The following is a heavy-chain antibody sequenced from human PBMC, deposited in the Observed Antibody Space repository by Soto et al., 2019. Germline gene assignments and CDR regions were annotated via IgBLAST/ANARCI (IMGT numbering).Heavy chain of an antibody. CDR2: ISYDGNNN. D-gene: IGHD5-12*01. Sequence: QVQLVESGGGVVQPGRSLRLSCAASGFIFNSYAIHWVRQAPGKGLEWVAVISYDGNNNYYADSVKGRFTISRDNFKNALYLQMNSLRPDDTAVYYCARSKGSAYEFFSSDYFVMDVWGQGTTVTVSS. CDR1: GFIFNSYA. CDR3: ARSKGSAYEFFSSDYFVMDV. V-gene: IGHV3-30-3*01. J-gene: IGHJ6*02.